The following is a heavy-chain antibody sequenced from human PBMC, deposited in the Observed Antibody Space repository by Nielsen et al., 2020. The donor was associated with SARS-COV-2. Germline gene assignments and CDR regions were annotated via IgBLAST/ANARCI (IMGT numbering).Heavy chain of an antibody. J-gene: IGHJ4*02. CDR3: ARVPGEWLEDY. V-gene: IGHV3-21*05. CDR2: ISSSSSYI. Sequence: VRQAPGKGLEWVSYISSSSSYIYYADSVKGRFTISRDNAKNSLYLQMNSLRAEDTAVYYCARVPGEWLEDYWGQGTLVTVSS. D-gene: IGHD6-19*01.